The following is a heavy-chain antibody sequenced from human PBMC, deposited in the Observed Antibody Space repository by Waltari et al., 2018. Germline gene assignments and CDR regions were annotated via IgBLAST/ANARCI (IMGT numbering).Heavy chain of an antibody. CDR3: AKAHLLVSGTDCFDY. CDR2: IGGSGDNI. V-gene: IGHV3-23*01. CDR1: GFTFSSYA. D-gene: IGHD6-19*01. J-gene: IGHJ4*02. Sequence: EVQLLESGGGLVQPGGSLRLSCAASGFTFSSYAMSWVSQAPGKGLEWVSGIGGSGDNIHYADTVKVPFTISRYNSKNTLYLQMNSLRVEDTAVYSCAKAHLLVSGTDCFDYWGQGTLVTVSS.